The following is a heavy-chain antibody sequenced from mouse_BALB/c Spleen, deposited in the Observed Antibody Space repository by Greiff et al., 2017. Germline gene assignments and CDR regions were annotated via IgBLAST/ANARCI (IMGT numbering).Heavy chain of an antibody. CDR2: IYPGDGDT. CDR3: ARSYYGSSYSWFAY. V-gene: IGHV1-80*01. D-gene: IGHD1-1*01. CDR1: GYAFSSYW. J-gene: IGHJ3*01. Sequence: VHLVESGAELVRPGSSVKISCKASGYAFSSYWMNWVKQRPGQGLEWIGQIYPGDGDTNYNGKFKGKATLTADKSSSTAYMQLSSLTSEDSAVYFCARSYYGSSYSWFAYWGQGTLVTVSA.